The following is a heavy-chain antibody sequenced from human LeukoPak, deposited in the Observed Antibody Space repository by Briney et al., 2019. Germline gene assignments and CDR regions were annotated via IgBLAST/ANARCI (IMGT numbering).Heavy chain of an antibody. Sequence: SQTLSLTCAISGDSVSSNSAAWNWIRQSPSRGLKWLGRTYYRSKWYNDYAVSVKSRITINPDTSKNQFSLQLNSVTPEDTAVYYCARDSRASYSSSWYGGRAAFDIWGQGTMVTVSS. J-gene: IGHJ3*02. CDR1: GDSVSSNSAA. CDR3: ARDSRASYSSSWYGGRAAFDI. CDR2: TYYRSKWYN. D-gene: IGHD6-13*01. V-gene: IGHV6-1*01.